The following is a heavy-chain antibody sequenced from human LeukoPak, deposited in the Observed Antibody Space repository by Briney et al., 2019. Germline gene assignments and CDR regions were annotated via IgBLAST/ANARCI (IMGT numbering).Heavy chain of an antibody. V-gene: IGHV3-21*01. CDR3: AREPFWSGYFANLHFDY. D-gene: IGHD3-3*01. Sequence: PGRSLRLSCAASGFTFSSYGMHWVRQAPGKGLEWVSSISSSGTYIYYADSVKGRFTISRDNAKNSLFLQMNSLRAEDTAVYYCAREPFWSGYFANLHFDYWGQGTLVTVSS. CDR1: GFTFSSYG. CDR2: ISSSGTYI. J-gene: IGHJ4*02.